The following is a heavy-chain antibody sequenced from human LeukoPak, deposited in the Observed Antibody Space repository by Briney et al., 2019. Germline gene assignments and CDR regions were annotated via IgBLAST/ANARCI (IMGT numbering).Heavy chain of an antibody. CDR2: IYYSGST. CDR3: ARLGYDFWSGYRAYYYYYMDV. Sequence: PSETLSLTCTVSGGSISSSSYYWGWIRQPPGKGLEWIGSIYYSGSTYYNPSLKSRVTISVDTSKNQFSLKLSSVTAADTAVYYCARLGYDFWSGYRAYYYYYMDVWGKGTTVTVS. CDR1: GGSISSSSYY. J-gene: IGHJ6*03. V-gene: IGHV4-39*01. D-gene: IGHD3-3*01.